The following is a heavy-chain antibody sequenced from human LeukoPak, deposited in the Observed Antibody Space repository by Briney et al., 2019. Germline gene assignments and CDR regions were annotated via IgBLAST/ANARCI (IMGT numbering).Heavy chain of an antibody. V-gene: IGHV3-33*01. J-gene: IGHJ6*02. CDR3: ARGGSGYYPNFYYYYYGMDV. D-gene: IGHD3-22*01. CDR2: IWYDASNK. CDR1: GISFRSYG. Sequence: GGSLRLSCAASGISFRSYGMHWVRQAPGKGLEWVTFIWYDASNKYYAESVKGRFTISRDNAKNSLYLQMNSLRAEDTAVYYCARGGSGYYPNFYYYYYGMDVWGQGTTVTVSS.